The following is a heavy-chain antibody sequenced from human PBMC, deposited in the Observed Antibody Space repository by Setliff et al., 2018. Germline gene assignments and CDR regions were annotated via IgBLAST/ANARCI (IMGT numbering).Heavy chain of an antibody. CDR3: AKQGASTSSGWFGP. CDR2: ITDSGIRT. D-gene: IGHD2-2*01. CDR1: GFTFSTYA. J-gene: IGHJ5*02. Sequence: GSLRLSCAASGFTFSTYAMSWVRQAPGKGLEWVSVITDSGIRTYYADSVKGRFTISRDNSKNTLYLQMDSLRAEDTAIYYCAKQGASTSSGWFGPWGQGTLVTVSS. V-gene: IGHV3-23*01.